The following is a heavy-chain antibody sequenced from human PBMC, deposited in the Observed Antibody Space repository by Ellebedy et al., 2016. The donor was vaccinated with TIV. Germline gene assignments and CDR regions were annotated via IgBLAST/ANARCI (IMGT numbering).Heavy chain of an antibody. V-gene: IGHV5-51*01. D-gene: IGHD4-17*01. CDR1: GYSFTSYW. CDR3: ARPTQDYGDYGN. Sequence: GGSLRLXCKGSGYSFTSYWIGWVRQMPGKGLEWMGIIYPGDSDTRYSPSFQGQVTISADKSISTAYLQWSSLKASDTAMYYCARPTQDYGDYGNWGQGTLVTVSS. J-gene: IGHJ4*02. CDR2: IYPGDSDT.